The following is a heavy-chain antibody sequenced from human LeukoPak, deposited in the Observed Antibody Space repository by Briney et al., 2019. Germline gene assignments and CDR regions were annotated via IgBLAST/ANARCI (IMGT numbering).Heavy chain of an antibody. D-gene: IGHD6-13*01. Sequence: PGGSLRLSCAASGFTFSSYGMHWVRQAPGKGLEWVAVISYDGDNKYYADSVKGRFTISRDNSKNTLYLQMSSLRAEDTAAYYCAKDRYSTSWYYFDYWGQGSLVTVSS. CDR2: ISYDGDNK. CDR3: AKDRYSTSWYYFDY. V-gene: IGHV3-30*18. J-gene: IGHJ4*02. CDR1: GFTFSSYG.